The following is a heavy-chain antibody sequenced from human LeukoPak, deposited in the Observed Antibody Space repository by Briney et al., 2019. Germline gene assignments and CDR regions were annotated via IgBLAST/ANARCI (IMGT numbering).Heavy chain of an antibody. Sequence: PGGSLRLSCAASGFTFSSYAMSWVRQAPGKGLEWVSAISGSGGSTYYADSVKGRFTISRDNSKNTLYLQMNSLRAEDTAVYYCEVATRHEYYFDYWGQGTLVTVSS. V-gene: IGHV3-23*01. J-gene: IGHJ4*02. D-gene: IGHD5-12*01. CDR1: GFTFSSYA. CDR2: ISGSGGST. CDR3: EVATRHEYYFDY.